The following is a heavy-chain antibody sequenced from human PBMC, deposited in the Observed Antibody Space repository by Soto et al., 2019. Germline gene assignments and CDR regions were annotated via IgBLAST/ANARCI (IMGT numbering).Heavy chain of an antibody. CDR1: GGSISSGGYY. CDR2: IYYSGIT. CDR3: ARSDIVATGFDY. J-gene: IGHJ4*02. Sequence: QVQLQESGPGLVKPSQTLSLTCTVSGGSISSGGYYWSWIRQHPGKGLEWIGYIYYSGITYYNPSLKRRVTISVDTSKNQCFLKLSSVTAADTAVYYCARSDIVATGFDYWGQGTLVTVSS. D-gene: IGHD5-12*01. V-gene: IGHV4-31*03.